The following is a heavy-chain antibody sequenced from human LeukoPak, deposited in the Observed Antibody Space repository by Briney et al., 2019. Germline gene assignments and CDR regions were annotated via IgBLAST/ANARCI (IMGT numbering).Heavy chain of an antibody. CDR2: IIPILGIA. Sequence: ASVKVSCKASGGTFSSYAISWVRQAPGQGLEWMGRIIPILGIANYAQKFQGRVTITADKSTSTAYMELSSLRSEDTAVYYCAREGSSRYSSSWYPGIDYWGQGTLVTVSS. J-gene: IGHJ4*02. CDR1: GGTFSSYA. D-gene: IGHD6-13*01. V-gene: IGHV1-69*04. CDR3: AREGSSRYSSSWYPGIDY.